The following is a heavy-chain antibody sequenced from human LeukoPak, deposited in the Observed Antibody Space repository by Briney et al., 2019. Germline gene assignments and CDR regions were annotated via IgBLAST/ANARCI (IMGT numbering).Heavy chain of an antibody. CDR3: ARMEIVIEPAADSWFDP. J-gene: IGHJ5*02. Sequence: GGSLRLSCAASGFTFSSYGMHWVRQAPGKGLEWVAFIRYDGSNKYYADSVKGRFTISRDNSKNTLYLQMNNLRVEDTAVYYCARMEIVIEPAADSWFDPWGQGTLVTVAS. V-gene: IGHV3-30*02. CDR2: IRYDGSNK. CDR1: GFTFSSYG. D-gene: IGHD2-2*03.